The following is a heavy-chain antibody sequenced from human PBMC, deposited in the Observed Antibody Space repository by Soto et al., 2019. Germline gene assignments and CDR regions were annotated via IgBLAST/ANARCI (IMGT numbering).Heavy chain of an antibody. CDR1: GFTFSSYA. D-gene: IGHD6-13*01. CDR3: AKQGDSSSWQFYYYGMDV. V-gene: IGHV3-23*01. CDR2: ISGSGGST. Sequence: TGGSLRLSCAASGFTFSSYAMSWVRQAPGKGLEWVSAISGSGGSTYYADSVKGRFTISRDNSKNTLYLQMNSLRAEDTAVYYCAKQGDSSSWQFYYYGMDVWGQGTTVTVSS. J-gene: IGHJ6*02.